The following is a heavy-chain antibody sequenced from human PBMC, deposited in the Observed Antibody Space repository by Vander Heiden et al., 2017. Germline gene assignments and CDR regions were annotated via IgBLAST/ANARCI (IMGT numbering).Heavy chain of an antibody. V-gene: IGHV3-30*18. CDR2: TSYDGRNK. J-gene: IGHJ6*02. CDR1: GFTFSSHG. Sequence: QVQLVESGGGVVQPGRSLRLSCAASGFTFSSHGMHWVRQAPGKGLEWVAVTSYDGRNKDYADSVKGRFTISRDNPKNTLYLQMNRLRAEDTAVYYCAKAFWPTLTGKTPNYYGMDVWGQGTTVTVSS. D-gene: IGHD1-1*01. CDR3: AKAFWPTLTGKTPNYYGMDV.